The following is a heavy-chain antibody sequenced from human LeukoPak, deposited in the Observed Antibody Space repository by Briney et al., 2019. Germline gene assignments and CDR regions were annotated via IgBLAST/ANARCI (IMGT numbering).Heavy chain of an antibody. CDR3: ARSLLRYFDWLLFDY. CDR1: GFTFSSYG. J-gene: IGHJ4*02. Sequence: GGSLRLSCAASGFTFSSYGMHWVRQAPGKGLEWVAVISYDGSNKYYADSVKGRFTISRDNSKNTLYLQMNSLRAEDTAVYYCARSLLRYFDWLLFDYWGQGTLVTVSS. D-gene: IGHD3-9*01. CDR2: ISYDGSNK. V-gene: IGHV3-30*03.